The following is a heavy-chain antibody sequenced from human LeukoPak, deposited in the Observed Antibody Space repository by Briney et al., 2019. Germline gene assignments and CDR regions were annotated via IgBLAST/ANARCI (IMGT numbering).Heavy chain of an antibody. CDR2: ISSSSSTI. Sequence: GGSLRLSCAASGSTFSSYSMNWVRQAPGKGLEWVSYISSSSSTIYYADSVKGRFTISRDNAKNSLYLQMNSLRAEDTAVYYCARDWRDYVWGSFAQAGVAFDIWGQGTMVTVSS. V-gene: IGHV3-48*01. J-gene: IGHJ3*02. CDR3: ARDWRDYVWGSFAQAGVAFDI. D-gene: IGHD3-16*01. CDR1: GSTFSSYS.